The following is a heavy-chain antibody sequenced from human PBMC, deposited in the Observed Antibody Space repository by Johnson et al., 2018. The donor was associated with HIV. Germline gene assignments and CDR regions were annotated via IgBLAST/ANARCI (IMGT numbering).Heavy chain of an antibody. V-gene: IGHV3-30-3*01. CDR2: ISYDGSNK. Sequence: QVQLVESGGGVVQPGRSLRLSCVASGFTFSSYAMHWVRQAPGKGLEWVAVISYDGSNKYYADSVKGRFTISRDNSKNTLYLQMNSLRAEDTAVYYCARSLPYSSSVGFDIWGQGTMVTVSS. CDR3: ARSLPYSSSVGFDI. CDR1: GFTFSSYA. D-gene: IGHD6-6*01. J-gene: IGHJ3*02.